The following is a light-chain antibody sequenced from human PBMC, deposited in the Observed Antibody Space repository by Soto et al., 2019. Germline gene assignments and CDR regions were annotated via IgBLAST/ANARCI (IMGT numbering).Light chain of an antibody. CDR1: QSISNY. CDR3: QQSYSRVT. CDR2: AAS. V-gene: IGKV1-39*01. J-gene: IGKJ1*01. Sequence: DIQMTQSPSSLSSSVGDGVTITCRASQSISNYVSWYQQKRGKAPKLLIYAASHLQSGVPSRFSGSRSGTEFTLTINSLQPEDFATYSWQQSYSRVTFGQGTKVEVK.